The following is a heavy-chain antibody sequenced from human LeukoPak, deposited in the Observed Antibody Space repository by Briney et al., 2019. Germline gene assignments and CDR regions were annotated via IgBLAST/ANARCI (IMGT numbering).Heavy chain of an antibody. CDR2: ISWNSGSI. D-gene: IGHD6-19*01. Sequence: GGSLRLSCAASGFTFDDYAMHWVRQAPGKGLEWVSGISWNSGSIGYADSVKGRFTISRDNSKNTLYLQMNSLRAEDTAVYYCAKESRLVAVAGTSYFDYWGQGTLVTVSS. CDR1: GFTFDDYA. CDR3: AKESRLVAVAGTSYFDY. V-gene: IGHV3-9*01. J-gene: IGHJ4*02.